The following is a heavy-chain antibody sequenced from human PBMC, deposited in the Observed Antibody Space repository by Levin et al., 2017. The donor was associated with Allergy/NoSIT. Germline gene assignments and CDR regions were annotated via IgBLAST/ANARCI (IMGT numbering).Heavy chain of an antibody. CDR2: ISGKSDSV. CDR3: ARDVARHGYNLLSWIDP. Sequence: LSLTCAASGFHFEDFAMYWVRRVPGKGLEWVSGISGKSDSVGYADSVKGRFSISRDNGKNSLYLEMHSLRSEDTALYYCARDVARHGYNLLSWIDPWGQGTLVTVSS. V-gene: IGHV3-9*01. D-gene: IGHD5-24*01. CDR1: GFHFEDFA. J-gene: IGHJ5*02.